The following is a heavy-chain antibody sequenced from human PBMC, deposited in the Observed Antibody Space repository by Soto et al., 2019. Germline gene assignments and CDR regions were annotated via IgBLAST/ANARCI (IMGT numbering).Heavy chain of an antibody. V-gene: IGHV5-51*01. CDR2: IYPGDCDT. D-gene: IGHD3-3*01. CDR3: PPHPTDFWRGYVSYYGMAV. Sequence: WESRKICCESSGYNVTRYWIGWLRQMPGKVLECRGIIYPGDCDTTYSPSFQGQVTISADKSISTAYLQWSSLKASDSAMYYCPPHPTDFWRGYVSYYGMAVWGPGPTVTVSS. CDR1: GYNVTRYW. J-gene: IGHJ6*02.